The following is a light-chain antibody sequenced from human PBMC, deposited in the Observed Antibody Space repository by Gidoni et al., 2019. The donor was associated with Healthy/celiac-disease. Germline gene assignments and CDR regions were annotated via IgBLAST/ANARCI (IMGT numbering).Light chain of an antibody. J-gene: IGKJ5*01. Sequence: EIVLTQSPGTLSLSPGERATLSCRASQSVSSSCLAWYQQKPGQAPRLLIYAASSRATDIADRFSGSGSGTDFTLTISRLEPEDFAVYYCQQYGTSPVTFGQGTRLEIK. CDR3: QQYGTSPVT. CDR1: QSVSSSC. CDR2: AAS. V-gene: IGKV3-20*01.